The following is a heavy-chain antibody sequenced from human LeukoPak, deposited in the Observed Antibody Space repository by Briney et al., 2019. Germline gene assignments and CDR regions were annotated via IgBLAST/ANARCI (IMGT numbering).Heavy chain of an antibody. CDR1: GFTFDDYA. V-gene: IGHV3-9*01. J-gene: IGHJ6*03. Sequence: SGGSLRLSCAASGFTFDDYAMHWVRQAPGKGLEWVSGISWNSGSIGYADSVKGRFTISRDNAKNSLYLQMNSLRAEDTAVYYCAKGAVAGTSGYMDVWGKGTTVTVSS. CDR3: AKGAVAGTSGYMDV. CDR2: ISWNSGSI. D-gene: IGHD6-19*01.